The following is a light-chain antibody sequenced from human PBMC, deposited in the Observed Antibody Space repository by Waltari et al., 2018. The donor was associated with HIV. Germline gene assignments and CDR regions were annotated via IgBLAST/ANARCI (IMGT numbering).Light chain of an antibody. CDR3: MQALQTPLT. V-gene: IGKV2-28*01. J-gene: IGKJ4*01. CDR1: QSLLYSNGYNY. CDR2: LGS. Sequence: DIVMTQSPLYLTVTPGEPASISCRSSQSLLYSNGYNYLDWYLQKPGQSPQLLIYLGSNRASGVPDRFSGSGSGTDFTLKISRVEAEYVGVYYCMQALQTPLTFGGGTKVEIK.